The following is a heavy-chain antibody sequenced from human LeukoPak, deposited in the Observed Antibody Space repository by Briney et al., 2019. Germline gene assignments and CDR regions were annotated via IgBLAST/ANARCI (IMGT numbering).Heavy chain of an antibody. V-gene: IGHV3-49*03. CDR1: GFTFGDYA. Sequence: GGSLRLSCTASGFTFGDYAMSWFRQAPGKGLEWVGFIRSKAYGGTTEYAASVKGRFTISRDDSKSIAYLQINSLKTEDTAVYYCSRAKSNYYDSSAPNYWGRGTLVTVSS. D-gene: IGHD3-22*01. CDR3: SRAKSNYYDSSAPNY. CDR2: IRSKAYGGTT. J-gene: IGHJ4*02.